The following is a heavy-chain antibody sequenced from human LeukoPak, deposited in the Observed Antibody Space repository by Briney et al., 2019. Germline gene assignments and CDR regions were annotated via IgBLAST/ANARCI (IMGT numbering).Heavy chain of an antibody. Sequence: SETLSLTCSVSGVSISSSSYYWGWIRQPPGKGLEWIGSISYSGTPYYNPSLKSRVTISVDTSTNQFSLKLSSVTAADTAVYYCARRGAYGSGSPTLFDHWGQGTLVTVSS. D-gene: IGHD3-10*01. CDR3: ARRGAYGSGSPTLFDH. V-gene: IGHV4-39*01. CDR2: ISYSGTP. CDR1: GVSISSSSYY. J-gene: IGHJ4*02.